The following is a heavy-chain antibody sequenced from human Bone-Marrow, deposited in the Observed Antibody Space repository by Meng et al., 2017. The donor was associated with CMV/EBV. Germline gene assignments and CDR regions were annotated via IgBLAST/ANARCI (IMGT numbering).Heavy chain of an antibody. CDR1: GGTFSSYT. V-gene: IGHV1-69*02. CDR3: ARVGEGYFDY. J-gene: IGHJ4*02. Sequence: SVKVFCKASGGTFSSYTISWVRQAPGQGLEWMGRIIPILGIANYAQKFQGRVTITADKSTSTAYKELSSLRSEDTAVYYCARVGEGYFDYWGQGTLVTVSS. D-gene: IGHD3-10*01. CDR2: IIPILGIA.